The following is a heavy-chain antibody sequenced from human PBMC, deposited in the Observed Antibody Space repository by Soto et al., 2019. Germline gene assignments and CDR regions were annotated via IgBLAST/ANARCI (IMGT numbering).Heavy chain of an antibody. CDR1: GGSISSSSYY. J-gene: IGHJ4*02. CDR2: IYYSGST. CDR3: ATLWFGEGNY. Sequence: QLQLQESGPGLVKPSETLSLTCTVSGGSISSSSYYWGWIRQPPGKGLVWVGSIYYSGSTYYNPSLKSRVTISVDTSKNQFSLKLSSVTAADTAVYYCATLWFGEGNYWGQGTLVTVSS. D-gene: IGHD3-10*01. V-gene: IGHV4-39*01.